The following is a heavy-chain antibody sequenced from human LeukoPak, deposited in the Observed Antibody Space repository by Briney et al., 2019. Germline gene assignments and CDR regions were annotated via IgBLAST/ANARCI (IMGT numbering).Heavy chain of an antibody. CDR3: ARRSDSGSDDGEDYFDF. CDR2: MYYDGST. V-gene: IGHV4-39*01. CDR1: GASVFSTTFY. J-gene: IGHJ4*02. Sequence: SETLSLACSVSGASVFSTTFYWGWIRQPPGKGLEWIGSMYYDGSTYYNPSLKSRVSISVDTSNNQLSLKLTSVTAADTAVYFCARRSDSGSDDGEDYFDFWGQGTLVTISS. D-gene: IGHD1-26*01.